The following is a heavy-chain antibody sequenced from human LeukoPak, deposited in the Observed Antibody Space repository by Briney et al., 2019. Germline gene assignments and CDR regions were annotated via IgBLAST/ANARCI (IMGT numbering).Heavy chain of an antibody. CDR3: VGIMSSGYVN. Sequence: SDTLSLTCTVSDGSIGSHYWSWIRQPAGRGLEWIGRVHNRGITNYNPSLKSRVTISVDKSKNQFSLELSSVTAADTAVYYCVGIMSSGYVNWGQGTLVTVSS. V-gene: IGHV4-4*07. CDR2: VHNRGIT. CDR1: DGSIGSHY. J-gene: IGHJ4*02. D-gene: IGHD3-22*01.